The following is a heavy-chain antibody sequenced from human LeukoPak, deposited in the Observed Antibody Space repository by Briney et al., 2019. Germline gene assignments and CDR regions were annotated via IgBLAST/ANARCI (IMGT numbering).Heavy chain of an antibody. D-gene: IGHD3-10*01. CDR2: IKKDGSDK. Sequence: GGSLRLSCAASGFTFSDCWMSWVRQAPGKGLEWVANIKKDGSDKYYVDSVKGRFTVSRDNAKNSLYLQMNSLRAEDTAVYYCLQYNSGSTWGQGTLVTVSS. J-gene: IGHJ5*02. CDR3: LQYNSGST. V-gene: IGHV3-7*01. CDR1: GFTFSDCW.